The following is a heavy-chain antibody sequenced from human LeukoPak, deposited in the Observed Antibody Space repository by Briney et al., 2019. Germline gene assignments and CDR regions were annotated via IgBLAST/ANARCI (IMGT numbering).Heavy chain of an antibody. J-gene: IGHJ4*02. Sequence: ASVKVSCKASGYTFTSYAMHWVRQAPGQRLEWMGWINDGNGNTKYSQKFQGRVTITRDTSASTAYMELSSLRSEDTAVYYWASGGYYLFDYWGQETLVTVSS. CDR3: ASGGYYLFDY. CDR1: GYTFTSYA. CDR2: INDGNGNT. D-gene: IGHD3-22*01. V-gene: IGHV1-3*01.